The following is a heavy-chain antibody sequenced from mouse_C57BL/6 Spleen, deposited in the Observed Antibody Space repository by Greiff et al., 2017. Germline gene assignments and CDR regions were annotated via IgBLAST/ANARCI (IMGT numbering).Heavy chain of an antibody. CDR3: ARGGETGDYFDY. V-gene: IGHV1-82*01. CDR1: GYAFSSSW. Sequence: QVQLQQSGPELVKPGASVKISCKASGYAFSSSWMNWVKQRPGKGLEWIGRIYPGDGDTNYNGKFKGKATLTADKSSSTAYMQLSSLTSEDSAVYFCARGGETGDYFDYWGQGTTLTVSS. D-gene: IGHD4-1*01. CDR2: IYPGDGDT. J-gene: IGHJ2*01.